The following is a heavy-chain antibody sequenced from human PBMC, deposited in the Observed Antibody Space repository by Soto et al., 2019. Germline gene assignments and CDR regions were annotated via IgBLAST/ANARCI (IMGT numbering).Heavy chain of an antibody. D-gene: IGHD3-22*01. CDR2: ISSSGSTI. CDR1: GFTFSDYY. Sequence: QVQLVESGGGLVKPGGSLRLSCAASGFTFSDYYMSWLRQAPGKGLEWVSYISSSGSTIYYADSGKGRLTISRDNAKNSLYLQMNSLRAKDTAVYYCARDRLYYYYSSGTEYFQHWGQGTLVTVSS. V-gene: IGHV3-11*01. J-gene: IGHJ1*01. CDR3: ARDRLYYYYSSGTEYFQH.